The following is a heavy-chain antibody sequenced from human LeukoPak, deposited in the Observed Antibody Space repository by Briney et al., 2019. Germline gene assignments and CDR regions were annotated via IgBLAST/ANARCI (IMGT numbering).Heavy chain of an antibody. CDR1: GGSTTDYF. Sequence: SETLSLTCTVSGGSTTDYFWSWIRQPAGKGLEWIGRIYSSGSTNYNASLKSRVTMSVDTSKNQFSLKLSFVTAADTAVYYCAREVSARDGSLGRPFDYWGQGTLVTVSS. J-gene: IGHJ4*02. V-gene: IGHV4-4*07. CDR2: IYSSGST. D-gene: IGHD5-24*01. CDR3: AREVSARDGSLGRPFDY.